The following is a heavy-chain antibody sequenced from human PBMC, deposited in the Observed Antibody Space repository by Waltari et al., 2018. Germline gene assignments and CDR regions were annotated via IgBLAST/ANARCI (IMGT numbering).Heavy chain of an antibody. J-gene: IGHJ2*01. CDR1: GLSYSMYW. D-gene: IGHD4-17*01. CDR3: ARGARRTTVTTGWWYFDL. V-gene: IGHV3-74*01. CDR2: SNSDGSST. Sequence: EVQLVESGGGLVQPGGSLVSSCAGSGLSYSMYWMHWVRQAPGKGLVWVSRSNSDGSSTSYADSVKGRFTISKDNAKNTVYLQMNSLRAEDTAIYYCARGARRTTVTTGWWYFDLWGRGTLVTV.